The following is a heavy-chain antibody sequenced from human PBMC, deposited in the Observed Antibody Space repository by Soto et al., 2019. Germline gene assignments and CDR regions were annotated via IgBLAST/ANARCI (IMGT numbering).Heavy chain of an antibody. Sequence: QVQLQESGPGLVKPSQTLFLTCTVSGGSISSGVYYWSWIRQHPGKGLEWIGYIFYSGSTYYNPSLKSRVTISVDTSKNQFSLKLSSVTAADTAVYYCAIYDSSGSRGFQHWGQGTLITVSS. CDR3: AIYDSSGSRGFQH. J-gene: IGHJ1*01. CDR2: IFYSGST. V-gene: IGHV4-31*03. D-gene: IGHD3-22*01. CDR1: GGSISSGVYY.